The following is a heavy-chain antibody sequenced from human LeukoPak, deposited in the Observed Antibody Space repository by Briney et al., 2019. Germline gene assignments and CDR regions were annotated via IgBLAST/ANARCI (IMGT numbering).Heavy chain of an antibody. Sequence: EASVKVSCKASGGTFSSYAISWVRQAPGQGLEWMGGIIPIFGTANYAQKFQGRVTITTDESTSTAYMGLSSLRSEDTAVYYCARGVATGSTHYYYYMDVWGKGTTVTVSS. D-gene: IGHD6-13*01. CDR2: IIPIFGTA. V-gene: IGHV1-69*05. J-gene: IGHJ6*03. CDR3: ARGVATGSTHYYYYMDV. CDR1: GGTFSSYA.